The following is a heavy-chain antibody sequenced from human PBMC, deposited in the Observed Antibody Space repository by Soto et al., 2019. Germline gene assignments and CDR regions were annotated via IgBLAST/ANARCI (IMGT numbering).Heavy chain of an antibody. CDR1: GFTFSNYA. CDR2: ISSNGVGT. J-gene: IGHJ6*03. V-gene: IGHV3-64*01. Sequence: EVQLVESGGGLVQPGGSLRLSCAASGFTFSNYAMDWVRQAPGKVLEYVSGISSNGVGTYYANSVKDRFTISRDNSENTLYLQMGSLRAEDMAVYNCARSEQSDYYYMDVWGKGTSVTVSS. D-gene: IGHD6-19*01. CDR3: ARSEQSDYYYMDV.